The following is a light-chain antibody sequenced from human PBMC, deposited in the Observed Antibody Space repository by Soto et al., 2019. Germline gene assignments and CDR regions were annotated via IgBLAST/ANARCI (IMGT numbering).Light chain of an antibody. CDR3: DTWDSNTHKV. Sequence: QSVLTQSSSASASLGSSVKLTCTLSSGHSSYIIAWHQQQPGKAPRYLMKLEGSRSYNNGSGVPDRFSCSSSGADRYLTISNLQFEDEADYYCDTWDSNTHKVFGGGTKLTVL. CDR1: SGHSSYI. CDR2: LEGSRSY. V-gene: IGLV4-60*02. J-gene: IGLJ3*02.